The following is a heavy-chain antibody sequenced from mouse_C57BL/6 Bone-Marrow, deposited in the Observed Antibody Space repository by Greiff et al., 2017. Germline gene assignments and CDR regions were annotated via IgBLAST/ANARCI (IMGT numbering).Heavy chain of an antibody. V-gene: IGHV1-55*01. CDR3: AKTIDY. CDR2: IYPGSGST. Sequence: VQLQQPGAELVKPGASVKMSCKASGYTFTSYWITWVKQRPGQGLEWIGNIYPGSGSTNYNEKFKSKATLTVDTSSSTAYLQLSSLTSEDSAFXYCAKTIDYWGQGTTLTVSS. CDR1: GYTFTSYW. J-gene: IGHJ2*01.